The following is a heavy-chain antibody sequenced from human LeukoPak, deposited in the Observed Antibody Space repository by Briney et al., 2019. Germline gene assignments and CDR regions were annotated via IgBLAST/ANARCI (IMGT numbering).Heavy chain of an antibody. D-gene: IGHD3-10*01. J-gene: IGHJ4*02. CDR1: GYTFTGYY. V-gene: IGHV1-2*02. Sequence: ASVKVSCKASGYTFTGYYMHWVRQAPGQGLEWMGWINPNSGGTNYAQKFQGRVTMTRDTSISTAYMELSRLRSDDTAVYYCARDLTIGELLANYFDYWGQGTLVTVCS. CDR3: ARDLTIGELLANYFDY. CDR2: INPNSGGT.